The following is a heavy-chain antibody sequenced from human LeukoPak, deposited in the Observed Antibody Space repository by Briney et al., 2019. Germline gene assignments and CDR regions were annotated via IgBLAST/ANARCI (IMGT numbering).Heavy chain of an antibody. D-gene: IGHD3-22*01. CDR1: GFTVSSNY. Sequence: GGSLRLSCAASGFTVSSNYMSRVRQAPGKGLEWVSVIYSGGSTYYADSVKGRFTISRDNSKNTLYLQMNSLRAEDTAVYYCARGYYDSSGEFDYWGQGTLVTVSS. J-gene: IGHJ4*02. CDR2: IYSGGST. V-gene: IGHV3-66*01. CDR3: ARGYYDSSGEFDY.